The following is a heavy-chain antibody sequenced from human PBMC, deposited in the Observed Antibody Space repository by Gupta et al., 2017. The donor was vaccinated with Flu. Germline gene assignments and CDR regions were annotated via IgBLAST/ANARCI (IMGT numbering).Heavy chain of an antibody. CDR2: TSYDDTKK. CDR1: GFIFTSKA. D-gene: IGHD2-21*02. CDR3: ARDEDNYGGDYGYYYYMDV. J-gene: IGHJ6*03. Sequence: QGEMVQSGGGVVQHGRSLRLSWAASGFIFTSKALPWVRRVPGKGLEWVAITSYDDTKKYYADSVKGRFTIARDNSKNTVYLQMNSLKPEDTAVYDCARDEDNYGGDYGYYYYMDVWGQGSTVTVSS. V-gene: IGHV3-30*04.